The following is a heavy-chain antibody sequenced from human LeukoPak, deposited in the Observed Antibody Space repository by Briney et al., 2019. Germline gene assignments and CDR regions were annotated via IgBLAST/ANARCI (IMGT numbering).Heavy chain of an antibody. Sequence: ASVKVSCKASGYTFTGYYIHWVRQTPGQGLQRMGWISPNSGGTHYAQNFQGRVTMTRDTSISTAYMELNRLTSDDTAVYFCARDGYHGSGSYYRRYFESWGQGTLVTVSS. J-gene: IGHJ4*02. CDR2: ISPNSGGT. CDR3: ARDGYHGSGSYYRRYFES. D-gene: IGHD3-10*01. V-gene: IGHV1-2*02. CDR1: GYTFTGYY.